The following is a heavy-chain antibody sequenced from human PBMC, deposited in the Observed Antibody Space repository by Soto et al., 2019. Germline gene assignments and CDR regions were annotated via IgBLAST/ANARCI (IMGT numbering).Heavy chain of an antibody. D-gene: IGHD4-17*01. Sequence: GGSLRLSCAASGFTFSGSAMHWVRQASGKGLEWVGRIRSKANSYATAYAASVKGRFTISRDDSKNTAYLQMNSLKTEDTAVYYCTRPGSDYGNYWGQGNMVALYS. J-gene: IGHJ4*02. CDR3: TRPGSDYGNY. V-gene: IGHV3-73*01. CDR1: GFTFSGSA. CDR2: IRSKANSYAT.